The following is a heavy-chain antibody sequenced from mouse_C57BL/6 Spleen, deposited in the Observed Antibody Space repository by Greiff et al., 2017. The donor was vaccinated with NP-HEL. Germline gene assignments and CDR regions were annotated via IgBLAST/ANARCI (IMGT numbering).Heavy chain of an antibody. CDR1: GYTFTSYW. Sequence: VQLQQPGAELVKPGASVKMSCKASGYTFTSYWITWVKQRPGQGLEWIGAIYPGSGSTNYNEKFKSKATLTVDTSSSTAYMQLSSLTSEDSAVYYCARRGYYGSSYRFAYWGQGTLVTVSA. D-gene: IGHD1-1*01. J-gene: IGHJ3*01. CDR2: IYPGSGST. CDR3: ARRGYYGSSYRFAY. V-gene: IGHV1-55*01.